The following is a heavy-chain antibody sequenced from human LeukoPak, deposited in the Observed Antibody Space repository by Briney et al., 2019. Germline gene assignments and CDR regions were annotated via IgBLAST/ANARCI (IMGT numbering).Heavy chain of an antibody. J-gene: IGHJ6*03. Sequence: PAETLSLTCTVYGGSFNCYYWTWIRQPPGMGLEWSGEINHSGSTNYNPSLKSRVTISVDASKNQFSLNLSSVTAADTAVYYCASNRGSYYPYYYYCYMDVWGKGTTVTVSS. CDR3: ASNRGSYYPYYYYCYMDV. V-gene: IGHV4-34*01. CDR1: GGSFNCYY. CDR2: INHSGST. D-gene: IGHD1-26*01.